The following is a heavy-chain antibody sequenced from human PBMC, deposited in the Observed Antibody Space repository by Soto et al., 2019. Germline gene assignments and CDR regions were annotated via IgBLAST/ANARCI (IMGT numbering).Heavy chain of an antibody. V-gene: IGHV1-69*06. CDR1: GGTFSSLD. CDR3: ARALLSHFYDSGGYDSDLHAMDV. D-gene: IGHD3-22*01. Sequence: QVQLVQSGAEVKKPGSSVKVSCKASGGTFSSLDINWVRQAPGQGLEWMGGIIPISETTNYAQIFQGRVSIVADISTSKAYMELSGLRPEDTAVYYSARALLSHFYDSGGYDSDLHAMDVWGQGTRLSVSS. CDR2: IIPISETT. J-gene: IGHJ6*02.